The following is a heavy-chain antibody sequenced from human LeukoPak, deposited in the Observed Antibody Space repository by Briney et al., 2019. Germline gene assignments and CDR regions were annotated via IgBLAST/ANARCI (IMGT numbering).Heavy chain of an antibody. CDR2: ISYDGSNK. V-gene: IGHV3-30*04. CDR3: TTDLILGQWLVRRDY. J-gene: IGHJ4*02. Sequence: GGSLRLSCAASGFTFSSYAMHWVRQAPGKGLEWVAVISYDGSNKYYADSVKGRFTISRDNSKNTLYLQMNSLKTEDTAVYYCTTDLILGQWLVRRDYWGQGTLVTVSS. D-gene: IGHD6-19*01. CDR1: GFTFSSYA.